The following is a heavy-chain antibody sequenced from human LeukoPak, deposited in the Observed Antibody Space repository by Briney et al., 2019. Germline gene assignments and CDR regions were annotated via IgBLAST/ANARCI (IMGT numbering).Heavy chain of an antibody. V-gene: IGHV3-53*01. CDR3: ARDSQLQYFQH. CDR2: IYSGGST. Sequence: PGGSLRLSRAASGFTVSSNYMSWVRQAPGKGLEWVPVIYSGGSTYYADSVKGRFTISRDNSKNTLYLQMNSLRAEDTAVYYCARDSQLQYFQHWGQGTLVTVSS. J-gene: IGHJ1*01. D-gene: IGHD2-21*01. CDR1: GFTVSSNY.